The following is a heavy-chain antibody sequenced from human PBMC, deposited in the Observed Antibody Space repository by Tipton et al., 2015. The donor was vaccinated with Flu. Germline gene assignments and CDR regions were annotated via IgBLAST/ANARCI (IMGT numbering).Heavy chain of an antibody. CDR1: GFTFSSYA. J-gene: IGHJ6*02. V-gene: IGHV3-33*06. CDR2: IWYDGSNK. Sequence: RSLRLSCAASGFTFSSYAMHWVRQAPGKGLEWVAVIWYDGSNKYYADSVKGRFTISRDNSKNTLYLQMNSLRAEDTAAYYCAKGAHHYYYGMDVWGQGTTVTVSS. CDR3: AKGAHHYYYGMDV.